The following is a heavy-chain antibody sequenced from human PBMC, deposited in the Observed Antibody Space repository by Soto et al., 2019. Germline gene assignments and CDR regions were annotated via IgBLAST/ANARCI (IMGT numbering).Heavy chain of an antibody. Sequence: QVQLQQWGAGLLKPSETLSLTCAVYGGSFSGYYWSWIRQTPGKGLEWIGEINHSGSTNYNPSLKSRVPISVDTSKNQFSLKLSSVTAADTAVYYCASYYGSGSYYNWFDPWGQGTLVTVSS. CDR3: ASYYGSGSYYNWFDP. CDR1: GGSFSGYY. V-gene: IGHV4-34*01. CDR2: INHSGST. J-gene: IGHJ5*02. D-gene: IGHD3-10*01.